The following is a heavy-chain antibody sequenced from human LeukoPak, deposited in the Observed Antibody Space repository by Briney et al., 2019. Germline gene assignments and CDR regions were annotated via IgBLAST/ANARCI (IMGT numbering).Heavy chain of an antibody. V-gene: IGHV4-39*07. Sequence: PSETLSLTCTVSGGSISSGSYSWSWIRQPPGKGLEWIGSIYYSGSTYYNPSLKSRVTISVDTSKNQFSLKLSSVTAADTAVYYCARDPPFFSGPESYWGQGTLVTVSS. CDR1: GGSISSGSYS. CDR2: IYYSGST. CDR3: ARDPPFFSGPESY. J-gene: IGHJ4*02. D-gene: IGHD6-19*01.